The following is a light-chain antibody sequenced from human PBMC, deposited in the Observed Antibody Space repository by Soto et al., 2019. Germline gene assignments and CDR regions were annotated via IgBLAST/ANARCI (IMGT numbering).Light chain of an antibody. V-gene: IGLV3-9*01. J-gene: IGLJ3*02. CDR2: RDS. CDR1: NIGSKN. Sequence: SYELTQPLSVSVALGQTARITCGGNNIGSKNVHWYQQKPGQAPALVIYRDSNRPSGIPERFSGSNSGNTATLTISRAQAGDEADYYCQVWDSSTARVFGGGTKLTVL. CDR3: QVWDSSTARV.